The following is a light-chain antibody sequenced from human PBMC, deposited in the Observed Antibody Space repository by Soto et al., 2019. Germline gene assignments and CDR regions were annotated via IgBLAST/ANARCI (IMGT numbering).Light chain of an antibody. J-gene: IGLJ2*01. CDR2: DVS. CDR1: SSDVGSYNY. Sequence: QSALTQPASVSGSPGQSITISCTGTSSDVGSYNYVSWYQQYPGKAPKLMIYDVSNRPSGVSYRFSGSKSGNTASLTISGLQAEDEADYYCSSETTSSTHVVFGGGTKLTVL. CDR3: SSETTSSTHVV. V-gene: IGLV2-14*01.